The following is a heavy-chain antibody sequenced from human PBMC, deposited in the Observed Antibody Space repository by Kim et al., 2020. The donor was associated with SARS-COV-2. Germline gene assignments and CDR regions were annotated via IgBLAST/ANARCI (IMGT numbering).Heavy chain of an antibody. V-gene: IGHV3-23*01. Sequence: GGSLRLSCAASGFTFSSYAMSWVRQAPGKGLEWVSAISGSGGSTYYADSVKGRFTISRDNSKNTLYLQMNSLRAEDTAVYYCAKEKRITMVRGVIGFDYWGQGTLVTVSS. CDR2: ISGSGGST. D-gene: IGHD3-10*01. CDR1: GFTFSSYA. J-gene: IGHJ4*02. CDR3: AKEKRITMVRGVIGFDY.